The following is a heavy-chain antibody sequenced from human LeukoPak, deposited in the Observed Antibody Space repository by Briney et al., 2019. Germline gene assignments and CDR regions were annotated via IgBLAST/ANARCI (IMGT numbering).Heavy chain of an antibody. CDR1: GFTFSSYG. CDR2: IGYDGNNK. V-gene: IGHV3-30*02. D-gene: IGHD2-8*02. CDR3: ATYRQVLLPFES. Sequence: QSGGSLRLSCAASGFTFSSYGMHWVRQAPGKGLEWVAFIGYDGNNKYYPDSVKGRFTISRDISKSTLSLQMNSLRAEDTAIYYCATYRQVLLPFESWGQGTLVTVSS. J-gene: IGHJ4*02.